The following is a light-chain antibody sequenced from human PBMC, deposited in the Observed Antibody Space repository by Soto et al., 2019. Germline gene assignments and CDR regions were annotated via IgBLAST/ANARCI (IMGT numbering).Light chain of an antibody. J-gene: IGLJ2*01. V-gene: IGLV1-51*02. CDR2: ENN. CDR1: SSNSGNNY. CDR3: GTWDSSLSDVV. Sequence: QSVLTQPPSVSAAPGQKITISCSGSSSNSGNNYVSWYQQLPGTAPKLLIYENNKRPSGIPDRFSGSKSGTSATLGITGLQTGDEADYYCGTWDSSLSDVVFGGGTKLTVL.